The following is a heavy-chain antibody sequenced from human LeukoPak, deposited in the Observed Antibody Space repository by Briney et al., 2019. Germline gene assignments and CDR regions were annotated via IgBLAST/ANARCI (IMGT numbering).Heavy chain of an antibody. CDR2: IKQDGSEK. CDR1: GFTFSSYW. J-gene: IGHJ4*02. D-gene: IGHD5-18*01. Sequence: GGSLRLSCAASGFTFSSYWMSWVRQAPGKGLEWVANIKQDGSEKYYVDSVKGRFTISRDNAKNSLYLQMNSLRAEDTAVYYCASISSGYSYYFGYWGQGTLVTVSS. CDR3: ASISSGYSYYFGY. V-gene: IGHV3-7*01.